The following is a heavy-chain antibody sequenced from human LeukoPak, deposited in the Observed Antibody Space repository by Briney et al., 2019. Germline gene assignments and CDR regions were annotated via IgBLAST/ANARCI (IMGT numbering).Heavy chain of an antibody. CDR1: GFAFSSYG. CDR2: IRYDGSNK. J-gene: IGHJ5*02. Sequence: GGSLRLSCAASGFAFSSYGMHWVRQAPGKGLEWVAFIRYDGSNKYYADSVKGRFTISRDNSKNTLYLQMNSLRAEDTAVYYCAKDPKSLAAAGWWFDPWGQGTLVTVSS. CDR3: AKDPKSLAAAGWWFDP. D-gene: IGHD6-13*01. V-gene: IGHV3-30*02.